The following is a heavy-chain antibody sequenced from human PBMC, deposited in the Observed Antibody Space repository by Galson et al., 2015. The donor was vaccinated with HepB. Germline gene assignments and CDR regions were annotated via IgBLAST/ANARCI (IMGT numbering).Heavy chain of an antibody. Sequence: FKASGNTFTGDYIHWVRQAPGQGLEWMGRINPNSGGTTYAQKFQGRVTVTRGTSIRTAYMELSRLRSDGTAVYYCARGEGNYFLQYFVYWGQGTLVTVSS. CDR1: GNTFTGDY. J-gene: IGHJ4*02. V-gene: IGHV1-2*06. CDR2: INPNSGGT. CDR3: ARGEGNYFLQYFVY. D-gene: IGHD1-7*01.